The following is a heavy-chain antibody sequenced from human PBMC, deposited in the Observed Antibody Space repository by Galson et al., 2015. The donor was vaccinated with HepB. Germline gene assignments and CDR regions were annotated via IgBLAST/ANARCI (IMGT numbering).Heavy chain of an antibody. J-gene: IGHJ4*02. Sequence: LRLSCAASGFTVSSNYMSWVRQAPGKGLEWVSVIYSGGSTYYADSVKGRFTISRDNSKNTLYLQMNSLRAEDTAVYYCARVIPDYDSSGYFFDYWGQGTLVTVSS. CDR2: IYSGGST. D-gene: IGHD3-22*01. CDR3: ARVIPDYDSSGYFFDY. CDR1: GFTVSSNY. V-gene: IGHV3-53*01.